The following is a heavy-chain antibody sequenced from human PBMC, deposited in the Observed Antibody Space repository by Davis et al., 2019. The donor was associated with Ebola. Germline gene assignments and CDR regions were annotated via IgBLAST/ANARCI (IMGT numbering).Heavy chain of an antibody. V-gene: IGHV3-30*03. Sequence: GGSLRLSCAASGFAFSTYGMHWVRQAPGKGLEWVAIIAYDSFNQYYADSVMGRFTISRDNAKNSLYLQMNSLRDEDTAVYYCARGYDFWSGYYPNWGQGTLVTVSS. CDR1: GFAFSTYG. J-gene: IGHJ4*02. D-gene: IGHD3-3*01. CDR3: ARGYDFWSGYYPN. CDR2: IAYDSFNQ.